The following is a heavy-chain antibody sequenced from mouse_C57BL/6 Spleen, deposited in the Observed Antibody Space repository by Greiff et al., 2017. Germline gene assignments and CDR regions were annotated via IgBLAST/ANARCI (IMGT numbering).Heavy chain of an antibody. CDR3: ARRGKYDYGAWFAY. CDR1: GYTFTDYN. Sequence: VQLKESGPELVKPGASVKIPCKASGYTFTDYNMDWVKQSHGKSLEWIGDINPNNGGTIYNQKFKGKATLTVDKSSSTAYMERRSLTSEDTAVYYGARRGKYDYGAWFAYWGQGTLVTVSA. D-gene: IGHD2-4*01. J-gene: IGHJ3*01. CDR2: INPNNGGT. V-gene: IGHV1-18*01.